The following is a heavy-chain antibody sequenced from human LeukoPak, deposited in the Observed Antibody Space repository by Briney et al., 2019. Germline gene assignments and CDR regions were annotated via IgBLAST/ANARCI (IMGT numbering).Heavy chain of an antibody. Sequence: GGSLRLSCAGSGFTFSSYSMSWVRQAPGKGLEWLSYISSSSGTIYYADSVKGRFTISRDNAKNSLYLQMNSLTDEDTAVYYCARDLAGTTTDGFFDYWGQGTLVTVSS. J-gene: IGHJ4*02. CDR2: ISSSSGTI. CDR1: GFTFSSYS. V-gene: IGHV3-48*02. CDR3: ARDLAGTTTDGFFDY. D-gene: IGHD1-26*01.